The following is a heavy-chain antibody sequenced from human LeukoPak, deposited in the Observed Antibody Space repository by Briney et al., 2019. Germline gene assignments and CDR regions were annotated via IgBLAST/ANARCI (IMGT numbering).Heavy chain of an antibody. D-gene: IGHD6-13*01. CDR1: GYTFTNYF. CDR3: ARGWYRLFQD. Sequence: ASVKVSFKASGYTFTNYFMHWVRQAPGQGLEWMGIINPAGGGTSYAQKFQGRVTMTRDTSTSTVYMELSSLRSEDTAVYYCARGWYRLFQDWGQGTLVTVSS. V-gene: IGHV1-46*01. J-gene: IGHJ1*01. CDR2: INPAGGGT.